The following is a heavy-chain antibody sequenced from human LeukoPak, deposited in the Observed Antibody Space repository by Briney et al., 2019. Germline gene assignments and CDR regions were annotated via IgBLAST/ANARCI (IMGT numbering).Heavy chain of an antibody. J-gene: IGHJ4*02. CDR2: ISAYNGNT. CDR3: ARDLLYSGSFQGVDY. Sequence: ASVKVSCKASGYTFTSYGISWVRQAPGQGLEWMGWISAYNGNTNYAQKLQGRVTMTTDTSTSTAYMELRSLRSDDTAVYYCARDLLYSGSFQGVDYWGQGTLVTVSS. D-gene: IGHD1-26*01. CDR1: GYTFTSYG. V-gene: IGHV1-18*01.